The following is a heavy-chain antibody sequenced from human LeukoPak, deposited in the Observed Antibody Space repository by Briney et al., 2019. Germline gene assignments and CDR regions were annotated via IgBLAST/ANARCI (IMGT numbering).Heavy chain of an antibody. Sequence: GGSLRLSCAASGFTFRNYWMSWVRQAPGKGLEWVANIKIDGSQKYYVDSVGGRFAISRDNAKSSLYMQMNSLRVEDTAVYHCARDWDGSGTVFDLWGQGTLVTVSS. J-gene: IGHJ5*02. D-gene: IGHD3-10*01. CDR1: GFTFRNYW. CDR2: IKIDGSQK. V-gene: IGHV3-7*01. CDR3: ARDWDGSGTVFDL.